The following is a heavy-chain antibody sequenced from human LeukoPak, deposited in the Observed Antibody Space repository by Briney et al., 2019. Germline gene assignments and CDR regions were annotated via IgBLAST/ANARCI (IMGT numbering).Heavy chain of an antibody. D-gene: IGHD3-10*01. CDR2: IGADRTST. CDR1: GFTFRSYT. Sequence: GGSLRLSCAASGFTFRSYTMTWVRQAPGKGLEWVSTIGADRTSTYYAGSVKGRFTISRDNSKNTLFLLMNSLRAEDTAVYYCARNYYGAGTMGGYWGQGTLVTVSS. V-gene: IGHV3-23*01. CDR3: ARNYYGAGTMGGY. J-gene: IGHJ4*02.